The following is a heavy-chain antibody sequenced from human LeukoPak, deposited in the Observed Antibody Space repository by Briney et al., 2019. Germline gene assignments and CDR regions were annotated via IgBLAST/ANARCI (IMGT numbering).Heavy chain of an antibody. V-gene: IGHV3-64D*06. J-gene: IGHJ4*02. CDR1: GFTFSTSA. CDR2: ISSNGGST. D-gene: IGHD3-22*01. CDR3: VKLPYSDTSAYYVDY. Sequence: GGSLRLSCSASGFTFSTSAIHWVRQAPGKGLEYVSAISSNGGSTYYAGSVKGRFTISRDNSKNTLSLQMSSLRPGDTAVYYCVKLPYSDTSAYYVDYWGQGTLVTVSS.